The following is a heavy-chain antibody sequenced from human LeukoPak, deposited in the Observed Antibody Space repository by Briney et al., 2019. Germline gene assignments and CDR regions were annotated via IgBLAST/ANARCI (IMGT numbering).Heavy chain of an antibody. J-gene: IGHJ4*02. CDR3: ARMKVIKGASLDY. Sequence: GGSLRLSCAASGFSFIKYAMHWVRRPPGKGLEWLAVFSFDETKKYYADSVKGRLTISRNNSNNTLFLQMNNLKTEDTAVYFCARMKVIKGASLDYWGEGSLVTVSS. CDR2: FSFDETKK. CDR1: GFSFIKYA. D-gene: IGHD2/OR15-2a*01. V-gene: IGHV3-30-3*01.